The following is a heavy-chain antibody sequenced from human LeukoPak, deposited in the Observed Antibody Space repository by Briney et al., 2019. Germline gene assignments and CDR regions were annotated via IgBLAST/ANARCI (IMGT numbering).Heavy chain of an antibody. J-gene: IGHJ6*02. CDR3: ARDKSRYCSGGSCYNYYYYGMDV. D-gene: IGHD2-15*01. CDR2: IEQDGSEK. Sequence: GGSLRLSCAASGFTFSSYWMSWVRQAPGKGLEWVANIEQDGSEKYYVDSVKGRFTISRDNAKNSLYLQMNSLRAEDTAVYYCARDKSRYCSGGSCYNYYYYGMDVWGQGTTVTVSS. CDR1: GFTFSSYW. V-gene: IGHV3-7*03.